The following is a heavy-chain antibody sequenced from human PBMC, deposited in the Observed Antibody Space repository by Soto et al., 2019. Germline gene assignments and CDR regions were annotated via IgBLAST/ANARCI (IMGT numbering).Heavy chain of an antibody. CDR2: INPSGDSR. V-gene: IGHV1-46*01. D-gene: IGHD3-10*01. CDR1: GYTFTSYH. Sequence: ASVKVSCKASGYTFTSYHMHWVRQAPGQGLEWMGKINPSGDSRTYAQKFQGRVTMTGDTSTSTVYMELSSLRSEDTAVYYCERRYYYGTSWLDSWGQGTLVTVSS. J-gene: IGHJ5*01. CDR3: ERRYYYGTSWLDS.